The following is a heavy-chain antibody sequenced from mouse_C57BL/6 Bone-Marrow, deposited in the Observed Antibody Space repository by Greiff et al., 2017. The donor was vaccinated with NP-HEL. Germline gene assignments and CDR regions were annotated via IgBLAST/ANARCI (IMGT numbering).Heavy chain of an antibody. CDR2: ILPGSGST. J-gene: IGHJ2*01. D-gene: IGHD1-1*01. CDR3: ATNPPIYYYGNNFDN. V-gene: IGHV1-9*01. CDR1: GYNFTGYW. Sequence: QVQLQQSGAELMKPGASVKLSCTATGYNFTGYWIEWVKQRPGHGLEWIGEILPGSGSTNYNEKFKGKATFTADTSSNTAYMQLSSLTTEDSAIYYGATNPPIYYYGNNFDNWGQGTALTVSS.